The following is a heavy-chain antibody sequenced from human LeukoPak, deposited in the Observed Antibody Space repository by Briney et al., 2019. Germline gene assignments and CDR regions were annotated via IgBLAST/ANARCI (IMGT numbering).Heavy chain of an antibody. D-gene: IGHD5-18*01. J-gene: IGHJ6*02. CDR1: GESFSGYF. CDR3: ARGRLQLWSFPLPYNHYAIDV. CDR2: SHHFGST. Sequence: SETLSLTCAVSGESFSGYFWTWLRQPPGKGLEWIGESHHFGSTDYNPSLKSRVTISVDTSKKQFSLNVRSVTDADTAVYFCARGRLQLWSFPLPYNHYAIDVWGQGTTVTVSS. V-gene: IGHV4-34*01.